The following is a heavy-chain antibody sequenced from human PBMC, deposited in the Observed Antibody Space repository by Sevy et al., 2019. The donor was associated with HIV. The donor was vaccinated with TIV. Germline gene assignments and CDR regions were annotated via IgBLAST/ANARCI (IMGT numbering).Heavy chain of an antibody. V-gene: IGHV4-39*01. CDR3: ARHAILRYCSSTSCPPSYYYYYGMDV. CDR1: GGSISSSSYY. CDR2: IYYSGST. Sequence: SETLSLTCTVSGGSISSSSYYWGWIRRPPGKGLEWIGSIYYSGSTYYNPSLKSRVTISVDTSKNQFSLKLSSVTAADTAVYYCARHAILRYCSSTSCPPSYYYYYGMDVWGQGTTVTVSS. D-gene: IGHD2-2*01. J-gene: IGHJ6*02.